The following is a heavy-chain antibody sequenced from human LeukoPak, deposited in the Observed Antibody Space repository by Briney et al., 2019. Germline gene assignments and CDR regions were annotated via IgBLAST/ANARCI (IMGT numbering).Heavy chain of an antibody. CDR3: ARGYYDSSGYYHLDY. V-gene: IGHV1-69*13. Sequence: SVKVSCKASGGTFSSYAISWVRQAPGQGLEWMGGIIPIFGTANYAQKFQGRVTITADESTSTAYMELSSLSSEDTAVYYCARGYYDSSGYYHLDYWGQGTLVTVSS. J-gene: IGHJ4*02. CDR1: GGTFSSYA. D-gene: IGHD3-22*01. CDR2: IIPIFGTA.